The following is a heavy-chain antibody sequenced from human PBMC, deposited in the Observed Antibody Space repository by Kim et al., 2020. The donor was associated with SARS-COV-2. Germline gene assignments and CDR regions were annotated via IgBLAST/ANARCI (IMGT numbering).Heavy chain of an antibody. J-gene: IGHJ6*01. V-gene: IGHV3-23*01. CDR1: GFTFRSYA. Sequence: GGSLRLSCAASGFTFRSYAMRWVRQAPGKGLEWVSTITPSGASTYYTDSVKGRFTISRDNSKNTLYLQMNSLRAEDSAVYYCAKVYSNDGYSSYGLDVWG. CDR2: ITPSGAST. D-gene: IGHD4-4*01. CDR3: AKVYSNDGYSSYGLDV.